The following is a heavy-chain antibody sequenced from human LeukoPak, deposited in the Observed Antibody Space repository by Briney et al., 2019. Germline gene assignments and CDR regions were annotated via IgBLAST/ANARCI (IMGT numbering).Heavy chain of an antibody. CDR1: GRSISSYY. V-gene: IGHV4-59*08. CDR3: ARHVWSAPHSGGIDY. CDR2: RYYSGST. Sequence: SETLSLTCTVSGRSISSYYWSWIRQPPGKGLEWIGYRYYSGSTNYNPSLKSRVTISVDTSKNQFSLKPSSVTAADTAVYYCARHVWSAPHSGGIDYRGQGTLVTVSS. J-gene: IGHJ4*01. D-gene: IGHD3-16*01.